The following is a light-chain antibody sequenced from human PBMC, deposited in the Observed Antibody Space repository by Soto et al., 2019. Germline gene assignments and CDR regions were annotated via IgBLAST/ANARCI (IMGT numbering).Light chain of an antibody. V-gene: IGKV1-5*03. Sequence: DVQMTQSPSTLSASVGDRVTITCRASQNINSDLAWYQQKPDKAPQLLIYRASSLESGVPSRFSGSGSGTEFTLTITSLQPDDFATYYCQQHNNYWTFGHGTRVDIK. CDR2: RAS. CDR1: QNINSD. J-gene: IGKJ1*01. CDR3: QQHNNYWT.